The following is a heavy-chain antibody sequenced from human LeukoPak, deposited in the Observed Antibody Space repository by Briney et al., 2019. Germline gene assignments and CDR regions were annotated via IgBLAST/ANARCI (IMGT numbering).Heavy chain of an antibody. D-gene: IGHD3-22*01. CDR1: GYSITTGYY. J-gene: IGHJ5*02. V-gene: IGHV4-31*03. CDR3: ARDVGYEENYYDSSGCCGWFDP. CDR2: IYYSGST. Sequence: SETLSLTCTVFGYSITTGYYWGWIRQPPGKGLEWIGYIYYSGSTYYNPSLKSRVTISVDTSKNQFSLKLSSVTAADTAVYYCARDVGYEENYYDSSGCCGWFDPWGQGTLVTVTS.